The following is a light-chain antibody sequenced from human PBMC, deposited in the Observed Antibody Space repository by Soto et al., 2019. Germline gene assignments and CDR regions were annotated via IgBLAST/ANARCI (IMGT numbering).Light chain of an antibody. CDR1: QGVSSR. CDR3: QHLNAYPIT. CDR2: EVS. J-gene: IGKJ5*01. V-gene: IGKV1-9*01. Sequence: IQLTQFPSSLSASVGDRVTITCRASQGVSSRLAWYQQKPGSAPKLLICEVSSLQSGVPSRFSGSGSGTDFTLTISSLQPEDFATYYCQHLNAYPITFGQGTRLEIK.